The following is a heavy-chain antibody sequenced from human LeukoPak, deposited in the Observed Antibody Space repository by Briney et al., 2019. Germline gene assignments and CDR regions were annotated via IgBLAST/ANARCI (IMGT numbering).Heavy chain of an antibody. CDR1: GFTFSSYA. V-gene: IGHV3-23*01. J-gene: IGHJ6*02. D-gene: IGHD1-14*01. Sequence: TGGSLRLSCAASGFTFSSYAMSWVRQAPGKGLEWVSAISGSGGSTYYADSVKGRFTISRDNSKNTLYLQMNSLRAEDTAVYYCASGRGPGCRMDVWGQGTTVTVSS. CDR3: ASGRGPGCRMDV. CDR2: ISGSGGST.